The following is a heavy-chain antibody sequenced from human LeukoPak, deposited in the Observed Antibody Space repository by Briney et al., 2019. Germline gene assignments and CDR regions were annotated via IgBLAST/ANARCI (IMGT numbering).Heavy chain of an antibody. CDR3: AKIAWFGEAPGGDY. Sequence: GGSLRLSCAASGFTFSRSAMSWVRQAPGKGLEWVSAISGSDNTAHHADSVKGRFTISRDNSKNTLFLQMNSLSAEDTAVYYCAKIAWFGEAPGGDYWGQGILVTVSS. V-gene: IGHV3-23*01. CDR2: ISGSDNTA. CDR1: GFTFSRSA. J-gene: IGHJ4*02. D-gene: IGHD3-10*01.